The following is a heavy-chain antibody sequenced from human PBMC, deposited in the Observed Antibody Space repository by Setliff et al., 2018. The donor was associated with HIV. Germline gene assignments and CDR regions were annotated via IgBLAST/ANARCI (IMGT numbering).Heavy chain of an antibody. D-gene: IGHD6-6*01. Sequence: GGSLRLSCAASGFSFSNYWMHWVRQAPGKGLVWVSRINSDGSSTSYADSVKGRFTISRDNAKNTLFLQMNSLRAEDTAVYYCARLPQDVRSSIDFWGQGTLVTVSS. V-gene: IGHV3-74*01. J-gene: IGHJ4*02. CDR3: ARLPQDVRSSIDF. CDR1: GFSFSNYW. CDR2: INSDGSST.